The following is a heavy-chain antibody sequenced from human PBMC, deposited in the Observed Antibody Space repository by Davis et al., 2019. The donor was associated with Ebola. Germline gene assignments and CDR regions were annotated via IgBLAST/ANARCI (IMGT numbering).Heavy chain of an antibody. CDR1: GFTFDDYG. V-gene: IGHV3-23*01. Sequence: GESLKISCAASGFTFDDYGMSWVRRGPGKGLEWVSAISGSGIRTYYADSVKGRFTISRDNSKNTLFLQMNSLRAEDTAVYYCARGHATSLYGMDVWGQGTTVTVSS. J-gene: IGHJ6*02. CDR2: ISGSGIRT. CDR3: ARGHATSLYGMDV.